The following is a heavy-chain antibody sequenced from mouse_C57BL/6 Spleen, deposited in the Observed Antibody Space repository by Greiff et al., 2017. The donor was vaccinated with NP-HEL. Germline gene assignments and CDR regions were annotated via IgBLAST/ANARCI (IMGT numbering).Heavy chain of an antibody. J-gene: IGHJ2*01. V-gene: IGHV5-17*01. Sequence: EVKLMESGGGLVKPGGSLKLSCAASGFTFSDYGMHWVRQAPEKGLEWVAYISSGSSTIYYADTVKGRFTISRDNAKNTLFLQMTSLRSEDTAMYYCARDRLGVPFDYWGQGTTLTVSS. CDR1: GFTFSDYG. CDR3: ARDRLGVPFDY. CDR2: ISSGSSTI. D-gene: IGHD4-1*01.